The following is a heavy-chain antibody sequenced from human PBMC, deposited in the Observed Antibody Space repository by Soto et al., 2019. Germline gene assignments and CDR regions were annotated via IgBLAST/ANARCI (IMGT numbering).Heavy chain of an antibody. J-gene: IGHJ4*02. CDR1: SGSISSSNW. Sequence: QVQLQESGPGLVKPSGTLSLTCAVSSGSISSSNWWSWVRQPPGKGLEWIGEIYHSGSTNYNPSLKIRVTISVDKSKNQFSLKLSSVTAADTAVYYCARVGSGYDNYYFDYWGQGTLVTVSS. V-gene: IGHV4-4*02. CDR2: IYHSGST. CDR3: ARVGSGYDNYYFDY. D-gene: IGHD5-12*01.